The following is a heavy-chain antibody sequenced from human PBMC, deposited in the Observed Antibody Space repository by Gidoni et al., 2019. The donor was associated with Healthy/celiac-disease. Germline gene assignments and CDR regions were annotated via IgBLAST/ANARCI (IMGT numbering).Heavy chain of an antibody. V-gene: IGHV3-23*01. Sequence: EVQLLESGGGLVQPGGSLRLSCAASGFTFSSYAMIWVRQAPGKGLEWVSAISGSGGSTYYADSVKGRFTISRDNSKNTLYLQMNSLRAEDTAVYYCAKARSGLRYCSSTSCYALVLWGQGTLVTVSS. CDR1: GFTFSSYA. D-gene: IGHD2-2*01. CDR3: AKARSGLRYCSSTSCYALVL. CDR2: ISGSGGST. J-gene: IGHJ4*02.